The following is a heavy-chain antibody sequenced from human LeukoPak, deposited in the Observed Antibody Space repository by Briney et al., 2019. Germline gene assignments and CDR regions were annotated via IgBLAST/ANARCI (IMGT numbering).Heavy chain of an antibody. CDR2: ISSNGGST. V-gene: IGHV3-64*01. CDR3: ARVISYNWFDP. Sequence: GGSLRLSCAASGFTFSNYAMNWVRQAPGKGLEYVSAISSNGGSTYYANSVKGRFTISRDNSKNTLYLQMGSLRAEDMAVYYCARVISYNWFDPWGQGTLVTVSS. CDR1: GFTFSNYA. J-gene: IGHJ5*02. D-gene: IGHD3-16*01.